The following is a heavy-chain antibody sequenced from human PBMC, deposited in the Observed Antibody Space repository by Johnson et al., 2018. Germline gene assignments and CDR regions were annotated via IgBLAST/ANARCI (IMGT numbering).Heavy chain of an antibody. CDR1: GFTFSSYA. V-gene: IGHV3-23*04. CDR2: ISGSGGST. J-gene: IGHJ4*02. D-gene: IGHD4/OR15-4a*01. Sequence: VQLVQSGGGVVQPGRSLRLSCAASGFTFSSYAMSWVRQAPGKGLEWVSAISGSGGSTSYADSVKGRFTISRDNSKNPLYLHMNSLRAEDTAVYYCAKARANLDFDYWGQGTLVTVSS. CDR3: AKARANLDFDY.